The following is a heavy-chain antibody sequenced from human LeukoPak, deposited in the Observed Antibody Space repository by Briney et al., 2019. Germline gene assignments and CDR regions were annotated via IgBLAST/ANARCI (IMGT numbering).Heavy chain of an antibody. CDR1: GFTFSSYG. CDR2: ISYDGRDK. Sequence: GRSLRLSCAASGFTFSSYGMHWVRQAPGKGLEWVAFISYDGRDKYYAASVKGRLTISRDNPKDTLYLQMNSLRAADTAVYYCAKDYDYVWGSFRHIDYWGQGTLVTVSS. CDR3: AKDYDYVWGSFRHIDY. J-gene: IGHJ4*02. V-gene: IGHV3-30*18. D-gene: IGHD3-16*02.